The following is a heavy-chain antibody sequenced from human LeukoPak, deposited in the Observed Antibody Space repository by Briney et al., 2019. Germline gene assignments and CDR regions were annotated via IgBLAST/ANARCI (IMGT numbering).Heavy chain of an antibody. D-gene: IGHD2-21*01. J-gene: IGHJ6*03. CDR3: ARVSPTGVDYYYYYYMDV. Sequence: SETLSLTCSVSDDSITMYYWTWIRQPPGKGLEWIGYVDHTGSTNFNPSLNGRVSISRDTTKNLFSLRLRSVTAADTAVYFCARVSPTGVDYYYYYYMDVWGKGTTVTVSS. V-gene: IGHV4-59*01. CDR2: VDHTGST. CDR1: DDSITMYY.